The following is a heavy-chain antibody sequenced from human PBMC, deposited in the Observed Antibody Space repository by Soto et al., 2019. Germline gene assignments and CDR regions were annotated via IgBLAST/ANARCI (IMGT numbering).Heavy chain of an antibody. V-gene: IGHV3-15*01. CDR1: GFSLSNAW. CDR3: TTDPDEYYDSSGYPWAFDI. D-gene: IGHD3-22*01. J-gene: IGHJ3*02. Sequence: GSLRLSCAASGFSLSNAWMSWVRQAPGKGLELVGRIKSKTDGGTTDYAAPVKGRFTISRDDSKNTLYLQMNSLKTEDTAVYYCTTDPDEYYDSSGYPWAFDIWGRGTMVTVSS. CDR2: IKSKTDGGTT.